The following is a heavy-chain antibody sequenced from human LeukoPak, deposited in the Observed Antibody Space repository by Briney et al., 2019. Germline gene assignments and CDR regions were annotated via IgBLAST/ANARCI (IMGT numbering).Heavy chain of an antibody. V-gene: IGHV1-2*02. J-gene: IGHJ3*02. D-gene: IGHD4-17*01. CDR1: GYTFTGYY. CDR2: INPNSGGT. Sequence: ASVKVSCKASGYTFTGYYMHWVRQAPGQGLEWMGWINPNSGGTNYAQKFQGRVTTTRDTSISTAYMELSRLRSDDTAVYYCAGSTVTTESGAFDIWGQGTMVTVSS. CDR3: AGSTVTTESGAFDI.